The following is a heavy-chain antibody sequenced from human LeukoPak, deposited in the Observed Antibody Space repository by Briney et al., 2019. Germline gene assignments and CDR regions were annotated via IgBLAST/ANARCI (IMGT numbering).Heavy chain of an antibody. V-gene: IGHV3-23*01. CDR2: ISGSGDST. CDR1: EFTFCSYA. CDR3: AKQYSSSWYYFDY. J-gene: IGHJ4*02. D-gene: IGHD6-13*01. Sequence: GGSLRLSCAASEFTFCSYAMSRVRQAPGKGLEWVSAISGSGDSTYYADSVKGRFTISRDNSKNTLYLQVNSLRAEDTAVYYCAKQYSSSWYYFDYWGQGTLVTVSS.